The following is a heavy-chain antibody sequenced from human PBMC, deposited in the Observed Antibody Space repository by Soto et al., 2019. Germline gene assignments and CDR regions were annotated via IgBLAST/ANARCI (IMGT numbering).Heavy chain of an antibody. Sequence: PGGSLRLSCAASGFTFSSYATSWVRQAPGKGLEWVSAISGSGGSTYYADSVKGRFTISRDNSKNTLYLQMNSLRAEDTAVYYCAKDRYIVVVVAAAWYFDLWGRGTLVTVSS. D-gene: IGHD2-15*01. CDR1: GFTFSSYA. CDR2: ISGSGGST. J-gene: IGHJ2*01. CDR3: AKDRYIVVVVAAAWYFDL. V-gene: IGHV3-23*01.